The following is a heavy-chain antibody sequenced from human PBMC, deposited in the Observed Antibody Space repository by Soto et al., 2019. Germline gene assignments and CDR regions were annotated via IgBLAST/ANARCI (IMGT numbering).Heavy chain of an antibody. V-gene: IGHV3-23*01. Sequence: EVELLESGGGIVQPGGSLRVSCVASGFTFRNFVMSWVRQAPGKGLEWVSAIRGTGGETFYADSVKARFTISRDNSKNTLYLQMNSLRDEDRALYFCAQDRGWGVVSPSHDYWGQGTLVTVSS. CDR3: AQDRGWGVVSPSHDY. CDR1: GFTFRNFV. D-gene: IGHD2-21*01. CDR2: IRGTGGET. J-gene: IGHJ4*02.